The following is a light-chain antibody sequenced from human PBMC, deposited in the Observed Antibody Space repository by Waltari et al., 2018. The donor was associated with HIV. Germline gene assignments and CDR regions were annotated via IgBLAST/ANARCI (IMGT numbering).Light chain of an antibody. CDR2: QGA. CDR3: QAWDSRTVV. CDR1: KLGDKY. J-gene: IGLJ3*02. Sequence: SYELSQAPSVSVSPGQTASINCSGDKLGDKYVSWYQQKAGHSPLRVVYQGAKRPSGIPDRFSGSNSGNTATLTISGTQAVDEADYYCQAWDSRTVVFGGGTHLTVL. V-gene: IGLV3-1*01.